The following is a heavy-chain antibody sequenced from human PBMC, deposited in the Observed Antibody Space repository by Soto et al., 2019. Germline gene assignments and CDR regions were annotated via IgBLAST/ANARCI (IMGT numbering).Heavy chain of an antibody. J-gene: IGHJ5*02. CDR3: TRDPEATSLDNYFAP. CDR1: GFSFDRYG. V-gene: IGHV3-21*06. Sequence: PGGSLRLSCAASGFSFDRYGMSWVRQAPGKGLEWVSSISGGGRYIYYADSVKGRFTISRDNTENSLFLHMDSLRVDDTGVYFCTRDPEATSLDNYFAPWPQGTRVTVSS. D-gene: IGHD3-3*02. CDR2: ISGGGRYI.